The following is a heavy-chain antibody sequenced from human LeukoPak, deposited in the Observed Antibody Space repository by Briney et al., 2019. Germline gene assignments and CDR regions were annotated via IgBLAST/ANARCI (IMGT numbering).Heavy chain of an antibody. J-gene: IGHJ5*02. CDR1: GYTFTGYY. Sequence: ASVKVSCKTSGYTFTGYYIQWVRQAPGQGLEWMGYINPTGGGTNYAQEFQGRVTMTRDTSISTTYMELSRLRSDDTAVYYCARGGQYYYGSGSYLVNWFDPWGQGTLVTVSS. D-gene: IGHD3-10*01. V-gene: IGHV1-2*02. CDR3: ARGGQYYYGSGSYLVNWFDP. CDR2: INPTGGGT.